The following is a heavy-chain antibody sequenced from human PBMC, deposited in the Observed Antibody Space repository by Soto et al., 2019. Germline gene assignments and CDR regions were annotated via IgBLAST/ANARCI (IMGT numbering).Heavy chain of an antibody. D-gene: IGHD2-21*01. V-gene: IGHV3-33*01. CDR1: GFTFSSYG. Sequence: QVQLVESGGGVVQPGRSLRLSCAASGFTFSSYGMHWVLQAPGKGLEWVAVIWYDGSNKYYADSVKGRFNISRDNSKNTLYLQMNSMRAEDTAVYYCARDRDGYFSDYWGQGPLVTVSS. J-gene: IGHJ4*02. CDR3: ARDRDGYFSDY. CDR2: IWYDGSNK.